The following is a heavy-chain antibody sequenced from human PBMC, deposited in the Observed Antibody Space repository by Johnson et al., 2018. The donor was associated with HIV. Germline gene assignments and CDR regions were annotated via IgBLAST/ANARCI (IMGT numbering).Heavy chain of an antibody. CDR1: GFTVSGNY. Sequence: MLLVESGGGVVRPGGSLRLSCAASGFTVSGNYMSWVRQAPGKGLATVSVIYSGGSTYYVDSVKGRFNISRDNSKNTLYLQMNSLRAEDTALYYCAGQYLLTPWYEAFDIWGQGTMLTVSS. V-gene: IGHV3-66*04. D-gene: IGHD3-10*01. CDR3: AGQYLLTPWYEAFDI. J-gene: IGHJ3*02. CDR2: IYSGGST.